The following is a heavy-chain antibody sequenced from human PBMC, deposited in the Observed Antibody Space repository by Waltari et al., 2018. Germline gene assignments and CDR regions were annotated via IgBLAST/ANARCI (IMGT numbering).Heavy chain of an antibody. J-gene: IGHJ4*02. CDR1: GGTFSNYH. CDR2: IMPILGVP. D-gene: IGHD3-16*01. Sequence: QVQLVQSGAEVKKPGSSVKVSCKASGGTFSNYHISWVRQAPGQGLEWMGGIMPILGVPSYAQKFQGRFTVTADKSTSTAYMELSSLRSEDTAVYYCVRDLPYTSREINHFDYWGQGTLVTVSS. CDR3: VRDLPYTSREINHFDY. V-gene: IGHV1-69*10.